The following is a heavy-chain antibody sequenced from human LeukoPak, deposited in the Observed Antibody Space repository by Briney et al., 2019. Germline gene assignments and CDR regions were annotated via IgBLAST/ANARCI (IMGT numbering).Heavy chain of an antibody. D-gene: IGHD3-16*01. V-gene: IGHV1-2*02. CDR1: GYTFTGYY. CDR3: ARDGRQLMITFGGVIAL. Sequence: GASVKVSCKASGYTFTGYYMHWVRQAPGQGLEWMGWINPNSGGTNYAQKFQGRVTMTRDTSISTAYMELSRLRSDDTAVYYCARDGRQLMITFGGVIALWGQGTLVTVSS. J-gene: IGHJ5*02. CDR2: INPNSGGT.